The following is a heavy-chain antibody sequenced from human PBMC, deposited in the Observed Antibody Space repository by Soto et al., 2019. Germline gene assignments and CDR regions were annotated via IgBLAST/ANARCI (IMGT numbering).Heavy chain of an antibody. CDR2: ISYDGSNK. V-gene: IGHV3-30-3*01. CDR3: ARDVPYYYDSSGPYNWFDP. CDR1: GFTFSSYA. D-gene: IGHD3-22*01. Sequence: PGGSLRLSCAASGFTFSSYATHWVRQAPGKGLEWVAVISYDGSNKYYADSVKGRFTISRDNSKNTLYLQMNSLRAEDTAVYYCARDVPYYYDSSGPYNWFDPWGQGTLVTVSS. J-gene: IGHJ5*02.